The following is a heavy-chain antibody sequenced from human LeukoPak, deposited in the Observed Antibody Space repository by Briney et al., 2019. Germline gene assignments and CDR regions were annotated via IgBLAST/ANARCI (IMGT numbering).Heavy chain of an antibody. CDR1: GGSFSGHY. J-gene: IGHJ5*02. Sequence: SEALSLTCAVFGGSFSGHYWTWIRQPPGKGLEWIGEINHSGGTNYNPSLKSRVTISVDTSKNQFSLKLSSLTAADTAVYYCARPTSWVNYFDPWGQGTLVTVSS. CDR3: ARPTSWVNYFDP. V-gene: IGHV4-34*01. D-gene: IGHD1-7*01. CDR2: INHSGGT.